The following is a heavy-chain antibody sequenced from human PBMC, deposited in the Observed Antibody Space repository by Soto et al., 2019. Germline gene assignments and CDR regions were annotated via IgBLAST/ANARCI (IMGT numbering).Heavy chain of an antibody. D-gene: IGHD3-22*01. CDR2: IYYSGST. V-gene: IGHV4-30-4*01. CDR3: ASSYDSSGYYLFDY. J-gene: IGHJ4*02. CDR1: GGSISSGDYY. Sequence: QSLTCTVSGGSISSGDYYWSWIRQPPGKGLEWIGYIYYSGSTYYNPSLKSRVTISVDTSKNQFSLKLSSVTAADTAVYYCASSYDSSGYYLFDYWGQGTLVTVPQ.